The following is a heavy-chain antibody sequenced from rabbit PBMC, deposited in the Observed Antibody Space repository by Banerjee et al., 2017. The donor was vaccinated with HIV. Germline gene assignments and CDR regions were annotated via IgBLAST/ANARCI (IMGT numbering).Heavy chain of an antibody. V-gene: IGHV1S7*01. CDR3: ARGVRGFNL. CDR1: GFDFSIYY. Sequence: QQLVESGGGLVKPGASLTLTCTASGFDFSIYYMSWVRQAPGKGLEWIGYIDPVFGSTYYASWVNGRFTISSHNAQNTLYLQLNSLTAADTATYFCARGVRGFNLWGQGTLVTVS. J-gene: IGHJ4*01. D-gene: IGHD3-1*01. CDR2: IDPVFGST.